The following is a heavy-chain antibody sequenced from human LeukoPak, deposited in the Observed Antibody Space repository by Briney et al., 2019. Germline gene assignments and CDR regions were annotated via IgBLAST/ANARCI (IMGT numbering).Heavy chain of an antibody. CDR1: GGSISSYY. CDR3: ARGSGGFYNSGSYYGYYYYYMDV. D-gene: IGHD3-10*01. Sequence: SETLSLTCTVSGGSISSYYWSWIRQPAGKGLEWIGRIYTSGNTNYNPSLRSRVTMSVDTSKNHFSLKLTSVTAADTAVYYCARGSGGFYNSGSYYGYYYYYMDVWGKGTTVTVSS. CDR2: IYTSGNT. V-gene: IGHV4-4*07. J-gene: IGHJ6*03.